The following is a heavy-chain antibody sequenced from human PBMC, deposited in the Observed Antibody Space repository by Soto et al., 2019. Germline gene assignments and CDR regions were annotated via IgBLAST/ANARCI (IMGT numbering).Heavy chain of an antibody. J-gene: IGHJ4*02. CDR2: TIPILSVT. D-gene: IGHD2-15*01. Sequence: QVQMVQSGAEVKKPGSSVKVSCKTSGGTFGRFSISWVRQAPGQGLEWMGGTIPILSVTNYAQKFQGRVTIIVDETTRTAYMELSSLRCDDTAIYYCASNSQYCSGGSCYAYWGQGTLVTVSS. V-gene: IGHV1-69*01. CDR1: GGTFGRFS. CDR3: ASNSQYCSGGSCYAY.